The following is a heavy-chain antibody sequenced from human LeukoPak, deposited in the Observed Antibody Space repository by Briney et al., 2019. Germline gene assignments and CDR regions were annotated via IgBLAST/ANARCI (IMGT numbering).Heavy chain of an antibody. V-gene: IGHV3-23*01. Sequence: GGSLRLSCAASGFTFSSYVMSWVRQAPGKGLEWVSAINGNGGSTYHADSVKGRFTISRDNSKNTLYLQMNSLRAEDRAVYYCAKAPTYYYDYSDLYYFDYWGQGTLVTVSS. CDR3: AKAPTYYYDYSDLYYFDY. CDR2: INGNGGST. D-gene: IGHD3-22*01. J-gene: IGHJ4*02. CDR1: GFTFSSYV.